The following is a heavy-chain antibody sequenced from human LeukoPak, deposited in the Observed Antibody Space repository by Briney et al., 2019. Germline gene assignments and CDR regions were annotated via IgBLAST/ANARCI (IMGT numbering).Heavy chain of an antibody. J-gene: IGHJ4*02. CDR1: GGSISSGYFY. Sequence: SETLSLTCTVSGGSISSGYFYWSWIRQPPGKGLGWIGYIYYSGSTFYTPSLKSRITISVDTSKNQFSLKLSSVTAADTAVYYGARLSAETTHFDNWGQGALVTVSS. CDR3: ARLSAETTHFDN. V-gene: IGHV4-30-4*01. D-gene: IGHD4-17*01. CDR2: IYYSGST.